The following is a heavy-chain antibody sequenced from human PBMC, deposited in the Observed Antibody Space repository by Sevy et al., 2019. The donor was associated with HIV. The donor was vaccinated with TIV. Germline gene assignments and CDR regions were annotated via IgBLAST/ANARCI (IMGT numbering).Heavy chain of an antibody. J-gene: IGHJ6*02. CDR3: ARGARGTLPSYYYYTLDV. CDR2: IYPGDSDT. V-gene: IGHV5-51*01. CDR1: GYRFSDYW. Sequence: GESLKISCKGFGYRFSDYWIGWVRQMPGKGLEWMGIIYPGDSDTRYSPSFQGQVTIPADKSISTAYLQWSTLKASDTAMYFCARGARGTLPSYYYYTLDVWGQGTTVTVSS. D-gene: IGHD1-1*01.